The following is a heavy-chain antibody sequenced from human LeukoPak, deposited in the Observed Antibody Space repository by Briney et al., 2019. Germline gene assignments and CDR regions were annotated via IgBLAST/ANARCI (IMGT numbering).Heavy chain of an antibody. CDR1: GGSISSYY. D-gene: IGHD3-22*01. V-gene: IGHV4-59*08. CDR3: ASTLRTYYYESNGYYPLDY. J-gene: IGHJ4*02. Sequence: PSETLSLTCTVSGGSISSYYWSWLRQPPGKGLEWIASIYQSGSTYYNPSLKTRVTVSIDTSKNQFSLKLSSVTAADTAVYYCASTLRTYYYESNGYYPLDYWGQGALVTVSS. CDR2: IYQSGST.